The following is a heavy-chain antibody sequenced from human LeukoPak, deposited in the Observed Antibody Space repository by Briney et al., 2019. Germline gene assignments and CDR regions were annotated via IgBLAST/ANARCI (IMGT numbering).Heavy chain of an antibody. CDR2: INEDGSTE. V-gene: IGHV3-7*01. CDR3: TRDYANARDY. Sequence: GGSLRLSCAASGFTFSSYWMSWVRQAPGKGLEWVASINEDGSTEWYVDSVKGRFIVSRDNAKNSLYLQVSSLRVDDTAIYYCTRDYANARDYWGQGILVTVSS. D-gene: IGHD2-2*01. CDR1: GFTFSSYW. J-gene: IGHJ4*02.